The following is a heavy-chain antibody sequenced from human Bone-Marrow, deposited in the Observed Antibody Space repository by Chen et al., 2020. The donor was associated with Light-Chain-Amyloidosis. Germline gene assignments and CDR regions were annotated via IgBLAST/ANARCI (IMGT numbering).Heavy chain of an antibody. V-gene: IGHV1-3*04. CDR3: ARTPDATHYYYGMDV. J-gene: IGHJ6*02. Sequence: QVQLVQSGAEVKKPGASVKVSCKASGYSFTTYVIHWVRQAPGQRLEWMGWINTANGYTKYSQKFQGRVTINRDTSASTAYMEVSSLRFEDTAVYYCARTPDATHYYYGMDVWGQGTTVTVSS. CDR2: INTANGYT. D-gene: IGHD2-15*01. CDR1: GYSFTTYV.